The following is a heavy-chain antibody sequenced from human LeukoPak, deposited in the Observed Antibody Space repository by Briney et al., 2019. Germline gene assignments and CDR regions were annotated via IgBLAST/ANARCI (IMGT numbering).Heavy chain of an antibody. D-gene: IGHD3-22*01. Sequence: ASVKVSCKASGYTFTGHYMYWVRQAPGQGLEWMGRINPNSGGTNYAQKFQGRVTMTRDTSISTAYMELSRLRSDDTAVYYCARVVYYYDSSGYEYWGQGTMVTVSS. J-gene: IGHJ4*02. V-gene: IGHV1-2*06. CDR1: GYTFTGHY. CDR2: INPNSGGT. CDR3: ARVVYYYDSSGYEY.